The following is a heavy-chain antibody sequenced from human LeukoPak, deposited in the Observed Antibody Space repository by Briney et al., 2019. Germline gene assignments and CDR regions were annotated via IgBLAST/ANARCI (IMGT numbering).Heavy chain of an antibody. CDR1: GFTFSSYE. CDR3: ARGPFPYYYDSSGYRKRAFDI. Sequence: PGGSLRLSCAASGFTFSSYEMNWVRQAPGKGLEWVSYISSSGSTKYYADSVKGRFTISRDNAKNSLFLQMNSLRAEDTAAYYCARGPFPYYYDSSGYRKRAFDIWGQGTMVTVSS. D-gene: IGHD3-22*01. J-gene: IGHJ3*02. V-gene: IGHV3-48*03. CDR2: ISSSGSTK.